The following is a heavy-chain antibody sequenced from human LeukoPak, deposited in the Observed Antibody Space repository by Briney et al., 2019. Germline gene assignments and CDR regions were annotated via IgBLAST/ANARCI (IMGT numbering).Heavy chain of an antibody. CDR1: GFTFSSYS. J-gene: IGHJ4*02. V-gene: IGHV3-48*01. Sequence: PGGSLRLSCAASGFTFSSYSMNWVRQAPGKGLEWASYISSSSSTIYYADSVKGRFTISRDNAKNSLYLQMNSLRAEDTAVYYCASGSGSGSYSGDFDYWGQGTLVTVSS. CDR2: ISSSSSTI. CDR3: ASGSGSGSYSGDFDY. D-gene: IGHD1-26*01.